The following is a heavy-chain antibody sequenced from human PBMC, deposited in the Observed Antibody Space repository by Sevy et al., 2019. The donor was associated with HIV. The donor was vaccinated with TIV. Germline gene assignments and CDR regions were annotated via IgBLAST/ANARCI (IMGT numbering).Heavy chain of an antibody. CDR2: IRSSSSYI. V-gene: IGHV3-21*01. Sequence: GGSLRLSCAASGFTFSSYSMNWVRLAPGKGLEWVSSIRSSSSYIYYADSAKGRFTISRDNSKNSLYLQMNSLRAEDTAVYYCARDRGSWGYASGGSCCSRAGFDNWGQGTLVTVSS. D-gene: IGHD2-15*01. CDR1: GFTFSSYS. CDR3: ARDRGSWGYASGGSCCSRAGFDN. J-gene: IGHJ4*02.